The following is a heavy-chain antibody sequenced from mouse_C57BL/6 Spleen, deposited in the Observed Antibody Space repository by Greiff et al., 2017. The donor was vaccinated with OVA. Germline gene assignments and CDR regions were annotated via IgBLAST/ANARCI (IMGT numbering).Heavy chain of an antibody. V-gene: IGHV1-18*01. D-gene: IGHD5-1-1*01. CDR1: GYTFTDYN. CDR3: ARGIPWFAY. Sequence: EVQGVESGPELVKPGASVKIPCKASGYTFTDYNMDWVKQSHGKSLEWIGDINPNNGGTIYNQKFKGKATLTVDKSSSTAYMELRSLTSEDTAVYYCARGIPWFAYWGQGTLVTVSA. CDR2: INPNNGGT. J-gene: IGHJ3*01.